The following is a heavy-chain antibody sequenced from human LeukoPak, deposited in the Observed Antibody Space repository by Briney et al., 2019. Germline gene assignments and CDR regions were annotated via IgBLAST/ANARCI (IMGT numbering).Heavy chain of an antibody. CDR2: INPNSGST. Sequence: ASVKVSCKASGYTFTRYYMHWVRQAPGQGLEWMGWINPNSGSTNYAQKFQGRVTMTRDTSISTAYMELSRLRSDDTAVYYCARRAGSSWYFDYWGQGTLVTVSS. J-gene: IGHJ4*02. CDR3: ARRAGSSWYFDY. V-gene: IGHV1-2*02. CDR1: GYTFTRYY. D-gene: IGHD6-13*01.